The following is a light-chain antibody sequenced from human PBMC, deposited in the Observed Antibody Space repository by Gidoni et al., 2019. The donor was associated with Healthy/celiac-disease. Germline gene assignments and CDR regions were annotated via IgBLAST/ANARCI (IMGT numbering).Light chain of an antibody. Sequence: DIQMTKSPSSLSASVGDRVTITCRSSQSISSYLNWYQQKPVKAPKLLIYAASSLQSGVPSRFSGSGSGTDFTLTISSLQPEDFATYYCQQSYSTPSTFGQGTKVEIK. V-gene: IGKV1-39*01. CDR1: QSISSY. CDR2: AAS. J-gene: IGKJ1*01. CDR3: QQSYSTPST.